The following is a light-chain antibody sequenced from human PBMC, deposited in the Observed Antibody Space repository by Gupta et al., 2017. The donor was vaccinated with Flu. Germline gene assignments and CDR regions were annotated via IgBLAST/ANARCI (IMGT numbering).Light chain of an antibody. V-gene: IGLV2-14*01. CDR2: EVT. CDR3: ASYTTTSTWV. CDR1: SSDVGGYNY. J-gene: IGLJ3*02. Sequence: QSALTQPASVSGSPGQSITISCTGTSSDVGGYNYVSWYQQHPGKAPELMIYEVTDRPSGVSNRFSGSKSGNTASLTISGLQAEDEADDFCASYTTTSTWVFGGGTKLTVL.